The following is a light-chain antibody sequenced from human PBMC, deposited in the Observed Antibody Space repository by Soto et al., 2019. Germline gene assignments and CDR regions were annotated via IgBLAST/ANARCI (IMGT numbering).Light chain of an antibody. CDR2: EVT. V-gene: IGLV2-8*01. Sequence: QSFLTQRPFASGSPGQSITISCTGTSSDVGGYNYVSWYQQYPGRAPKLMIYEVTKRPSGVPDRFSGSKSGNTASLTVSGLQAEDEADYYCSSYAASNNFYFVFGGGTKVTVL. CDR3: SSYAASNNFYFV. J-gene: IGLJ3*02. CDR1: SSDVGGYNY.